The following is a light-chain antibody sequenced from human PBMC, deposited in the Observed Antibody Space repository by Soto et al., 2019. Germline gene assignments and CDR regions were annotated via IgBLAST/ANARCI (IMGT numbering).Light chain of an antibody. V-gene: IGLV2-8*01. J-gene: IGLJ1*01. CDR3: SSYAGSSNV. CDR2: EVN. Sequence: QSVLAQPSSVSGSPGQSITISCTGTSTDVGGYNYVSWYQHHSGKAPKLLIYEVNKRPSGVPDRFSGSKSGNTASLTVSGLQAEDEADYYCSSYAGSSNVFGTGTKLTVL. CDR1: STDVGGYNY.